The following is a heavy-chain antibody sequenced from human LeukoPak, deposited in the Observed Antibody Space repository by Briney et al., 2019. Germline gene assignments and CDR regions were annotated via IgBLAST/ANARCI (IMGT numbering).Heavy chain of an antibody. D-gene: IGHD2-2*01. J-gene: IGHJ5*02. Sequence: GGPLRLSCAASGFPFSGYPVRGVPQAPGRGLEWVAGSSYDGGHIYYGDSVKGRFIISRDKSKSTVYMEMSSLRAEDTAVYYCAKGCSSTSCAKEFDLWGQGTLVTVSS. CDR1: GFPFSGYP. CDR2: SSYDGGHI. CDR3: AKGCSSTSCAKEFDL. V-gene: IGHV3-30*18.